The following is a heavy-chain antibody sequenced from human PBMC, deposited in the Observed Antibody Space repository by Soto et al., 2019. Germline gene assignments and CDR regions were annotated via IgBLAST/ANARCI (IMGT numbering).Heavy chain of an antibody. J-gene: IGHJ3*02. CDR1: GFTFSRYS. Sequence: EVQLVESGGGLVQPGGSLRLSCAASGFTFSRYSMNWVRQAPGKGLEWVSYMSSSSSTIYYADSVKGGFTIPRDNAKNSLYLHMNSLRAEDTAVYYCARDEIDDFWSGRGAFDIWGQGKMVTVSS. CDR3: ARDEIDDFWSGRGAFDI. D-gene: IGHD3-3*01. CDR2: MSSSSSTI. V-gene: IGHV3-48*01.